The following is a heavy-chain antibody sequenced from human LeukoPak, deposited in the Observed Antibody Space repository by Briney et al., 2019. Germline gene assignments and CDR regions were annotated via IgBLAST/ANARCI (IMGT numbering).Heavy chain of an antibody. CDR1: SGSMNSYY. D-gene: IGHD5-18*01. J-gene: IGHJ4*02. V-gene: IGHV4-59*08. Sequence: SETLSLTCTVSSGSMNSYYWSWIRQPPGKGLEGIGYIYYSGNTNYNPSLKSRVTISVDTSKNQFSLKLSSVTAADTAVYYCARLRYSNIGYSSPIDYWGQGTLVTVSS. CDR2: IYYSGNT. CDR3: ARLRYSNIGYSSPIDY.